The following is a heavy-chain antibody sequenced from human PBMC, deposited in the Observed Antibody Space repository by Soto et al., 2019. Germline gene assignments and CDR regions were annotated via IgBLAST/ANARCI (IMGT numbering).Heavy chain of an antibody. J-gene: IGHJ6*02. CDR2: IWHDGSEK. V-gene: IGHV3-33*01. CDR3: ARDPRDSPGAYYYNYYGLDV. Sequence: PGGSLRLSCATSGFVFSSYGMQWVRQAPGKGLEWVAAIWHDGSEKYYGDLVKGRFTISRDNSKSTLYLQMNSLRAEDTAVYYCARDPRDSPGAYYYNYYGLDVWGQGTTVTVSS. D-gene: IGHD2-21*01. CDR1: GFVFSSYG.